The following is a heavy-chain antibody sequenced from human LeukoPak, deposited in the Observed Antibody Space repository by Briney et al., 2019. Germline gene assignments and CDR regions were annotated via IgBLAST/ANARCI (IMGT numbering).Heavy chain of an antibody. V-gene: IGHV5-51*01. CDR2: IYPGDSDT. Sequence: GESLKISCKGSGYNFTIYWIGWVRQMPGKGLEWMGIIYPGDSDTRYSPSFQGQVTISADKSINTAYLQWSSLKASDTAMYYCAIFDFLFVEINNNWFDPWGQGTLVTVSS. CDR3: AIFDFLFVEINNNWFDP. CDR1: GYNFTIYW. J-gene: IGHJ5*02. D-gene: IGHD3/OR15-3a*01.